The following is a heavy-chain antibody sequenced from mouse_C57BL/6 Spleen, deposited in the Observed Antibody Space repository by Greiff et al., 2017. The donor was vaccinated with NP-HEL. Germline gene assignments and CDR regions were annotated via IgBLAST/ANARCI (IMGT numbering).Heavy chain of an antibody. J-gene: IGHJ3*01. V-gene: IGHV1-53*01. Sequence: QVQLQQSGTELVKPGASVKLSCTASGYTFTSYWMHWVKQRPGQGLEWIGNINPSNGGTNYNEKFKSKATLTVDKSSSTAYMQLSSLTSEDSAVYDGSREGLTTWFAYWGQGTPVTVSA. CDR1: GYTFTSYW. CDR3: SREGLTTWFAY. D-gene: IGHD4-1*01. CDR2: INPSNGGT.